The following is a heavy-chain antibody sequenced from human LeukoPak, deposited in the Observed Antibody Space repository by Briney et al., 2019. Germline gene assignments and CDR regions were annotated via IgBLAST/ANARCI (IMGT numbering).Heavy chain of an antibody. CDR2: ISSGSSTI. Sequence: GGSLRLSCAASGFTFSSYSMNWVRRAPGKGLEWVSYISSGSSTIYYADSVKGRFTISRDNAKNSLYLQMNSLRAEDTAVYYCARVRSVPDYWGQGTLVTVSS. V-gene: IGHV3-48*01. CDR1: GFTFSSYS. D-gene: IGHD3-10*01. J-gene: IGHJ4*02. CDR3: ARVRSVPDY.